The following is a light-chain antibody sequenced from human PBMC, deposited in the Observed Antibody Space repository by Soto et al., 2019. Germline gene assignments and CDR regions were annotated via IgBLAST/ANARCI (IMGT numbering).Light chain of an antibody. Sequence: IKMTQSPSTLSASVGDRVTFTCRASQSLNTWLAWYQQKPGKAPKVLIYHASNLQSGVPSRFSGSGSGTEFTLTISSLQPDDFATYYCQQYNSYSFGQGTKVDIK. CDR2: HAS. V-gene: IGKV1-5*01. CDR3: QQYNSYS. J-gene: IGKJ1*01. CDR1: QSLNTW.